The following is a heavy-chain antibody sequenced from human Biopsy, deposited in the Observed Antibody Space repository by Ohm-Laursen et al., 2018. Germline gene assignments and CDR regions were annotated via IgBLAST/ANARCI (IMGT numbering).Heavy chain of an antibody. D-gene: IGHD2-15*01. CDR1: GKTFSDYY. Sequence: SETLSLTCAVYGKTFSDYYWSWIRQPPRKGLEWIGQINQSGRTNYNPSLKSRVNISADKPNNQFSLKLTSVTSADTAVYFCGNEVHGRDYWGLGALVTVSS. CDR2: INQSGRT. J-gene: IGHJ4*02. CDR3: GNEVHGRDY. V-gene: IGHV4-34*08.